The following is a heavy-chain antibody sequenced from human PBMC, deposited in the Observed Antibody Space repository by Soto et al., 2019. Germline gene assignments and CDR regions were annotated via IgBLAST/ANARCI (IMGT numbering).Heavy chain of an antibody. V-gene: IGHV4-34*01. J-gene: IGHJ4*02. Sequence: SETLSLTCAVYGGSFSGYYWSWIRQPPGKGLEWIGEINHSGSTNYNPSLKSRVTISVDTSKNQFSLKLSSVTAADTAVYYCARQDTSGYAFDYWGQGTLVTVS. CDR3: ARQDTSGYAFDY. CDR1: GGSFSGYY. D-gene: IGHD3-22*01. CDR2: INHSGST.